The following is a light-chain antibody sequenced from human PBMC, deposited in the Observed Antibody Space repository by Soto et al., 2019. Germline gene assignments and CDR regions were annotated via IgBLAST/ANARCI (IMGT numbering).Light chain of an antibody. CDR3: QTWETGSVI. V-gene: IGLV4-69*01. CDR1: SGHSRNA. CDR2: VNNDGSH. J-gene: IGLJ2*01. Sequence: QLVLTQPPSASASLGASVKLTCTLSSGHSRNAIAWHQQLPQKGPRYLMKVNNDGSHTKGAGIPDRFSGSSSGAERYLIISSLQSDDEADYYCQTWETGSVIFGGGTQLTVL.